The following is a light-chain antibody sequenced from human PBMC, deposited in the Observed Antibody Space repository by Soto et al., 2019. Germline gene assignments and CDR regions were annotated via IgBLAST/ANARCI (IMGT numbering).Light chain of an antibody. CDR2: AAS. J-gene: IGKJ4*01. CDR1: QTIYTY. Sequence: DIQMTQSPSSLSASVGDTVTITCRASQTIYTYLNWFHQKPGRAPKLLIHAASTLQSGVPSRFSGSGSGTEFTLTIGSLQHEDYGTYYCQQNFSPFLSFGGGTKVDIK. V-gene: IGKV1-39*01. CDR3: QQNFSPFLS.